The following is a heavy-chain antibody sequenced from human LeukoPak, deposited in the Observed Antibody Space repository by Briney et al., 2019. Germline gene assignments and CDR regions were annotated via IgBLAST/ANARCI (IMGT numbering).Heavy chain of an antibody. CDR3: ARENIEQWPAFDY. CDR1: GYTLTGYF. CDR2: INGNSGGT. V-gene: IGHV1-2*02. D-gene: IGHD1/OR15-1a*01. Sequence: ASVKVSCKASGYTLTGYFMHWVRQAPGQGPEWMGWINGNSGGTKYAQKFEGRVTMTSDTSTSTVQMDLGTLRSDDTAVYYCARENIEQWPAFDYWGQGTPVTVSS. J-gene: IGHJ4*02.